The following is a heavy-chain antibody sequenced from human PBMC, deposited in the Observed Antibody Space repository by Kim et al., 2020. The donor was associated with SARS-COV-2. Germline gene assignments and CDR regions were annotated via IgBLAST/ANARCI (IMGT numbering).Heavy chain of an antibody. D-gene: IGHD3-10*01. CDR2: ISPADSAT. Sequence: GESLKISCEASGYNFNAFSIAWVRQKPGKGLEWMGTISPADSATRYSPLFDGQVTLSVDNSIRTAYLQWISLKASDTAMYFCARQYSTAGSYYGWVDPWGQGTLVTVSS. V-gene: IGHV5-51*01. J-gene: IGHJ5*02. CDR1: GYNFNAFS. CDR3: ARQYSTAGSYYGWVDP.